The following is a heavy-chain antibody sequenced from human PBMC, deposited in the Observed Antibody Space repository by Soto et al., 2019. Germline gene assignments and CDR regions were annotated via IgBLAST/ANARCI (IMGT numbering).Heavy chain of an antibody. V-gene: IGHV1-69*01. CDR2: IIPVFQTA. CDR3: ARGGSGYNWFTEF. J-gene: IGHJ4*02. Sequence: QEPLVQSGAEVKKPGTSVKVSCTASGGLFSSYPISWVRQVPGQGLEWMGGIIPVFQTAYYTQRFQGRVTITADESTNTAYMELSSLRSEDTAIYYSARGGSGYNWFTEFWGQGTLVTVSS. D-gene: IGHD3-22*01. CDR1: GGLFSSYP.